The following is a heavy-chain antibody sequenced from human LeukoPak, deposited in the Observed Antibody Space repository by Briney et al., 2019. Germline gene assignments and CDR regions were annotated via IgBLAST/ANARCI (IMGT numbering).Heavy chain of an antibody. J-gene: IGHJ4*02. CDR3: ARVGRHFDLLSGYQKVGPFDS. CDR2: ISSSGRTI. D-gene: IGHD3-3*01. CDR1: GFTFGPYE. V-gene: IGHV3-48*03. Sequence: AGGSLRLSCAASGFTFGPYEMTWVRQAPGKGLEWVAYISSSGRTIHYADSVEGRFTISRDNAKNSLYLRMNSLRAEDTAVYYCARVGRHFDLLSGYQKVGPFDSWGQGTLVTVSS.